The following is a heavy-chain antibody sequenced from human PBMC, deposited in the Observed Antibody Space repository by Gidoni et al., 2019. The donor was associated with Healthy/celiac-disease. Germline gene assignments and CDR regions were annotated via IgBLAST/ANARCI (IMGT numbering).Heavy chain of an antibody. V-gene: IGHV3-21*01. D-gene: IGHD3-22*01. J-gene: IGHJ4*02. CDR2: SSSSSSYI. Sequence: EVQLVESGGGLVKPGGSLRLSCAASGFTFSSYSMNWVRQAPGKGLEWVSSSSSSSSYIYYADSVKGRFTISRDNAKNSLYLQMNSLRAEDTAVYYCARDPYKIYDSSGYRDFDYWGQGTLVTVSS. CDR3: ARDPYKIYDSSGYRDFDY. CDR1: GFTFSSYS.